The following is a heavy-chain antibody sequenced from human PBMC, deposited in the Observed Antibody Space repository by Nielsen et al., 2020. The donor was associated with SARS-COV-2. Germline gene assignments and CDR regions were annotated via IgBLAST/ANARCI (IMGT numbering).Heavy chain of an antibody. CDR2: INSDGSST. J-gene: IGHJ5*02. Sequence: SLNISCAASGITYSSDWMHWVRQAPGKWLGWVSRINSDGSSTSYADSVKGRFTISRDNAKNTLYLQMNSLRAEDTAVYYCATAGWFDPWGQGTLVTVSS. CDR3: ATAGWFDP. CDR1: GITYSSDW. V-gene: IGHV3-74*01. D-gene: IGHD3-10*01.